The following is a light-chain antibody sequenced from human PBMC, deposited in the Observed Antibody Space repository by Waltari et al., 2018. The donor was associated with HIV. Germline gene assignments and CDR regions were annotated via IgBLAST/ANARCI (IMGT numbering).Light chain of an antibody. V-gene: IGLV2-8*01. Sequence: QSALTQPPSASGSPGQSVTISCTGTSSDVGGYDYVSWYHQHPGKAPKLMISEVNKRPSGVPDRFSGSRSGNTASLTVSGLQAEDEAHYYCSSYAGRNTLLFGGGTKLTVL. CDR2: EVN. J-gene: IGLJ2*01. CDR1: SSDVGGYDY. CDR3: SSYAGRNTLL.